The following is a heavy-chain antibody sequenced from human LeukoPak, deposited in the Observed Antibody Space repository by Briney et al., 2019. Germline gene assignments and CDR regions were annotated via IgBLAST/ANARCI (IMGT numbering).Heavy chain of an antibody. J-gene: IGHJ3*02. Sequence: GGSLRLSCAASGFTFSSYEMNWVRQAPGKGLEWVSYISSSGSTIYYADSVKGRFTISRDNAKNSLYLQMNSLRAEDTAVYYCARDGYSSSWYSGSVLGDIWGQGTMVTVSS. CDR2: ISSSGSTI. CDR1: GFTFSSYE. CDR3: ARDGYSSSWYSGSVLGDI. V-gene: IGHV3-48*03. D-gene: IGHD6-13*01.